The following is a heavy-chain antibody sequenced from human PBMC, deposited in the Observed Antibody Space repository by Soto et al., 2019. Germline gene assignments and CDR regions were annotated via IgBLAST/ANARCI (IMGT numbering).Heavy chain of an antibody. CDR2: IYYSGST. Sequence: SETLSLTCTASGGSISSYYWSWIRQPPGKGLEWIGYIYYSGSTNYNPSLKSRVTISVDTSKNQFSLKLSSVTAADTAVYYCARGRAYYDFWSVYYYYMDVWGKGTTVTVSS. D-gene: IGHD3-3*01. CDR1: GGSISSYY. CDR3: ARGRAYYDFWSVYYYYMDV. J-gene: IGHJ6*03. V-gene: IGHV4-59*01.